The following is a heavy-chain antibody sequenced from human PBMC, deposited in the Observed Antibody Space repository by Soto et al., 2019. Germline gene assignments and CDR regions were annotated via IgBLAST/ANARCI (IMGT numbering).Heavy chain of an antibody. Sequence: SETLSLTCTVSGGSISSYYWSWIRQPPGKGLEWIGYIYYSVSTNYNPSLKSRVTISVDTSKNQFSLKLSSVTAADTAVYYCARDSVSGDLLDYWGQGTLVTVSS. CDR2: IYYSVST. CDR3: ARDSVSGDLLDY. J-gene: IGHJ4*02. CDR1: GGSISSYY. D-gene: IGHD3-10*01. V-gene: IGHV4-59*01.